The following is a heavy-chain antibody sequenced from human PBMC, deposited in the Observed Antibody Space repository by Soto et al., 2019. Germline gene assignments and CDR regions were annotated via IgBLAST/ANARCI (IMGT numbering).Heavy chain of an antibody. J-gene: IGHJ4*02. V-gene: IGHV4-31*03. CDR2: VHYSGTI. Sequence: QVQVQESGPGLVKPSQTRSLTCTVTGDCIINGIYYWTWIRQHPGKGLEWIGHVHYSGTIYYNPSLTSRVTMSVDTSKNQVSLELSSVTVADTAVYYCVRGADRYKCGIWGQGTLVTVSS. CDR3: VRGADRYKCGI. D-gene: IGHD2-21*02. CDR1: GDCIINGIYY.